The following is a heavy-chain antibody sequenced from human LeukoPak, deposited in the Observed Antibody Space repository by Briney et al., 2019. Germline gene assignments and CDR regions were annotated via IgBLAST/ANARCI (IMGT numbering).Heavy chain of an antibody. Sequence: ASVKVPCKASGYTFTSYYMHWVRQAPGQGLEWMGIINPSGGSTSYAQKFRGRVTMTRDMSTSTVYMELSSLRSDDTAVYYCARPPYGRRPVGNFDYWGQGTLVTVSS. J-gene: IGHJ4*02. CDR1: GYTFTSYY. CDR2: INPSGGST. CDR3: ARPPYGRRPVGNFDY. D-gene: IGHD4-17*01. V-gene: IGHV1-46*01.